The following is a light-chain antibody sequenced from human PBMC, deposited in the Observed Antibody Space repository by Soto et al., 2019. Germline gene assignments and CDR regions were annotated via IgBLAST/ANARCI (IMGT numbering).Light chain of an antibody. CDR3: QHYDSLPIT. V-gene: IGKV3-20*01. Sequence: EVVLTHSPVTLTLSPGERATLSCRASQSFRGLLAWYQQKPGQAPRLLIYGASSRATGIPDRFSGSGSGTDFTLTISRLEPEDFAVFYCQHYDSLPITFGQGTRLEIK. J-gene: IGKJ5*01. CDR2: GAS. CDR1: QSFRGL.